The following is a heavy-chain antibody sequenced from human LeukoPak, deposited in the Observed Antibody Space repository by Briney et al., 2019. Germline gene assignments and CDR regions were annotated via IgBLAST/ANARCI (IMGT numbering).Heavy chain of an antibody. D-gene: IGHD3-16*01. J-gene: IGHJ1*01. CDR3: AKASWVSSADAVL. CDR2: LRGDSET. Sequence: GRSLRLSCAASGFTFSSYAMSWVRQTPATGREWFSSLRGDSETFYADSVKDRFALSTDESRNTVYFQLNNLRVEETAIYYCAKASWVSSADAVLWGEGPLVTVSS. V-gene: IGHV3-23*01. CDR1: GFTFSSYA.